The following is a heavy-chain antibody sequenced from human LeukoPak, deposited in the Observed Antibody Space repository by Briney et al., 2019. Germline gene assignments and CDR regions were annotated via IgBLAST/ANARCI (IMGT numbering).Heavy chain of an antibody. CDR1: GYSFTSYW. J-gene: IGHJ4*02. Sequence: GESLKISCKGSGYSFTSYWIGWVRQMPGKGLEWMGIIYPGDSDTRYSPSFQGQVTISADKSTSTAYLQWSSLKASDTAMYYCARRGIAAAGIGLNYFDYWGQGTLVTVSS. V-gene: IGHV5-51*01. CDR2: IYPGDSDT. CDR3: ARRGIAAAGIGLNYFDY. D-gene: IGHD6-13*01.